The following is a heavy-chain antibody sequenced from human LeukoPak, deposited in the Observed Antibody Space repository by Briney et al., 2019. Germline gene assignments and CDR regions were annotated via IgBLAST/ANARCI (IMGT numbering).Heavy chain of an antibody. V-gene: IGHV1-58*01. D-gene: IGHD5-12*01. Sequence: SVKVSCKASGFTFTSSAVQWVRQARGQRLEWIGWIVVGSGNTNYAQKFQERVTITRDMSTSTAYMELSSLRSEDTAVYYCARDIFPSYSGYDRTLPDYWGQGTLVTVSS. CDR3: ARDIFPSYSGYDRTLPDY. CDR2: IVVGSGNT. CDR1: GFTFTSSA. J-gene: IGHJ4*02.